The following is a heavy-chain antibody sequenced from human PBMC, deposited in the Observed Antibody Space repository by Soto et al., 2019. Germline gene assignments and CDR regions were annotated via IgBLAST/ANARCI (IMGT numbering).Heavy chain of an antibody. CDR1: GGSVTSNY. CDR2: MYISGTT. CDR3: ARERAAPSWIDP. V-gene: IGHV4-4*07. D-gene: IGHD6-6*01. J-gene: IGHJ5*02. Sequence: ETLSLTCTVSGGSVTSNYWTWIRQPAGKGLEWIGRMYISGTTDYNPSLRGRATMSVDTSKNQFSLTLTSVTAADTAVYYCARERAAPSWIDPWGRGTLVTVPS.